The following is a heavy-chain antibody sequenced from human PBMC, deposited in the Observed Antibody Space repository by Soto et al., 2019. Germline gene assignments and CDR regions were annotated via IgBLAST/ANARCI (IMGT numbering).Heavy chain of an antibody. V-gene: IGHV3-30*03. J-gene: IGHJ4*02. CDR2: ISYDGSNK. D-gene: IGHD2-2*01. Sequence: GGSLRLSCAASGFTFSSYGMHWVRQAPGKGLEWVAVISYDGSNKYYADSVKGRFTISRDNSKNTLYLQMNSLRAEDTAVYYCAGCSSTSCYSVPFGYWGQGTLVTVSS. CDR3: AGCSSTSCYSVPFGY. CDR1: GFTFSSYG.